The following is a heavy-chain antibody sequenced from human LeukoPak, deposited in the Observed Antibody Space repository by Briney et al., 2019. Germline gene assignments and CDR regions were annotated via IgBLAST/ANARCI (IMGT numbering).Heavy chain of an antibody. CDR2: ISSSSTII. D-gene: IGHD3-16*01. Sequence: GGSLRLSCAASGFTFSRYELYWVRQAPGKGLEWISYISSSSTIIKYADSVRGRFTISRDDARESLYLQMSSLRADDTAIYYCGAGRQYVGAFDIWGQGTLVTVSS. CDR1: GFTFSRYE. CDR3: GAGRQYVGAFDI. J-gene: IGHJ3*02. V-gene: IGHV3-48*03.